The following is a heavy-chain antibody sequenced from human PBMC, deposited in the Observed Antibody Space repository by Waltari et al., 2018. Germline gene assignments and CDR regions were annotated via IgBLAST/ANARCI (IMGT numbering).Heavy chain of an antibody. Sequence: EEHLVESGGGLVQPGGSLRLYCASSGFIFSHYEMNWIRQAPGKGLEWVSYIRSSGSTSYYADSAKGRFTISRDNAKNSLYLQMNSLRAEDTAVYYCARRDDYGDDPFWTWGQGTLVTVSS. J-gene: IGHJ5*02. D-gene: IGHD4-17*01. CDR3: ARRDDYGDDPFWT. CDR1: GFIFSHYE. V-gene: IGHV3-48*03. CDR2: IRSSGSTS.